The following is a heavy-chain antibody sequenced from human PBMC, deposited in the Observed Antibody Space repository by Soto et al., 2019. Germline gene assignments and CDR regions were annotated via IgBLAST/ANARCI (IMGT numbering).Heavy chain of an antibody. CDR2: IYYSGST. V-gene: IGHV4-59*01. D-gene: IGHD2-8*02. CDR3: ARAFGSYWGYLSDP. Sequence: YCGSWISKNPGKGLEWIGYIYYSGSTNYNPSLKSRVTVSVDTSKNQFSLKLSSVTAADTAVYYCARAFGSYWGYLSDPWGQGTLVTVSS. CDR1: YC. J-gene: IGHJ5*02.